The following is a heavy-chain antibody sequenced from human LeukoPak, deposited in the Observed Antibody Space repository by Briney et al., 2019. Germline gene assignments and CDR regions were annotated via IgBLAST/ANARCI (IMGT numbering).Heavy chain of an antibody. CDR2: IIPIFGTA. D-gene: IGHD4-17*01. V-gene: IGHV1-69*13. CDR3: ARTYGDPYYFDY. Sequence: SVKVSCKASGGTFSSYAISWVRQAPGQGLEWMGGIIPIFGTANYAQKFQGRVTITADESTSTAYMELSSLRSEDTAVYYCARTYGDPYYFDYWGQGTLVAVSS. J-gene: IGHJ4*02. CDR1: GGTFSSYA.